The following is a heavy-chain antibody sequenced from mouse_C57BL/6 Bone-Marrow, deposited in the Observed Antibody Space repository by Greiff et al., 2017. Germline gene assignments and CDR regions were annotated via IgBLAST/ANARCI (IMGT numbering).Heavy chain of an antibody. V-gene: IGHV1-64*01. Sequence: QVQLQQPGAELVKPGASVKLSCKASGYTFTSYWMHWVKQRPGQGLEWIGMIHPNSGSTNYNEKFKSKATLTVDKSSSTAYMQLSSLTSEDSAVYYDAREFYYYGRERDGGQGTSLTAST. CDR2: IHPNSGST. CDR1: GYTFTSYW. J-gene: IGHJ2*02. CDR3: AREFYYYGRERD. D-gene: IGHD1-1*01.